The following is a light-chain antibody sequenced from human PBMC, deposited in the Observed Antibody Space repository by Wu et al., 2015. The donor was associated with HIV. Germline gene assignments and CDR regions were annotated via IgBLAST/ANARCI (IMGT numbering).Light chain of an antibody. V-gene: IGKV1-8*01. CDR3: QQYDTYPLT. CDR1: QNIKTN. CDR2: SAS. Sequence: AIRMTQSPSSLSASTGDRVTLTCRASQNIKTNLAWYQQKQGKAPELLIHSASTLQSGVTSRFSGSGSGTDFTLTISCLQSEDFATYYCQQYDTYPLTFGGGTKVEIK. J-gene: IGKJ4*01.